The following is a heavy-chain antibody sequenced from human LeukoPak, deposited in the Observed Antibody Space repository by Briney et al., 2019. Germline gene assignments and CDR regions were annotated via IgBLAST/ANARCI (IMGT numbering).Heavy chain of an antibody. CDR2: ISSSSCYI. J-gene: IGHJ5*02. D-gene: IGHD3-3*01. CDR1: GFTFSSYS. CDR3: ASGMTLRFLEWLSS. Sequence: GGSLRLSCAASGFTFSSYSMNWVRQAPGKGLEWVSSISSSSCYIYYADSVKGRFTISRDNAKNSLYLQMNSLRAEDTAVYYCASGMTLRFLEWLSSWGQGTLVTVSS. V-gene: IGHV3-21*01.